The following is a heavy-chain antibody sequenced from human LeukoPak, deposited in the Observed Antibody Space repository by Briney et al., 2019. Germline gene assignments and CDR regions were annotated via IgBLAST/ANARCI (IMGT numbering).Heavy chain of an antibody. V-gene: IGHV3-30*02. CDR3: ARRSVYCSSTSCYTIDY. Sequence: GGSLRLSCAASGFTFSSYGMHWVRQAPGKGLEWVAFIRYDGSNKYYADSVKGRFTISRDNSKNTLYLQMNSLRAEDTTVYYCARRSVYCSSTSCYTIDYWGQGTLVTVSS. CDR1: GFTFSSYG. CDR2: IRYDGSNK. J-gene: IGHJ4*02. D-gene: IGHD2-2*02.